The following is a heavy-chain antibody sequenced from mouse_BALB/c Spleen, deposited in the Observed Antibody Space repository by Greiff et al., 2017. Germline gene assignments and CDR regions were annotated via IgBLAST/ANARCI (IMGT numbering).Heavy chain of an antibody. Sequence: VQLQQSGAELAKPGASVKMSCKASGYTFTSYWMHWVKQRPGQGLEWIGYINPSTGYTEYNQKFKDKATLTADKSSSTAYMQLSSLTSEDSAVYYCARSRVQTRSGSYFDYWGQGTTLTVSS. CDR2: INPSTGYT. CDR1: GYTFTSYW. V-gene: IGHV1-7*01. J-gene: IGHJ2*01. CDR3: ARSRVQTRSGSYFDY. D-gene: IGHD1-3*01.